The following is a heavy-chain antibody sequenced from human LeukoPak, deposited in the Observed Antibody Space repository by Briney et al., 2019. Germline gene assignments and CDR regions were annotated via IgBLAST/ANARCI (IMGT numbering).Heavy chain of an antibody. J-gene: IGHJ5*02. Sequence: SETLSLTCTVSGGSISSYYWSWIRQPPGKGLEWIGYIYYSGSTNYNPSLKSRVTISVDTSKNQFSLKLSSVTAADTAAYYCAREILVPAASHWFDPWGQGTLVTVSS. CDR2: IYYSGST. CDR1: GGSISSYY. V-gene: IGHV4-59*01. D-gene: IGHD2-2*01. CDR3: AREILVPAASHWFDP.